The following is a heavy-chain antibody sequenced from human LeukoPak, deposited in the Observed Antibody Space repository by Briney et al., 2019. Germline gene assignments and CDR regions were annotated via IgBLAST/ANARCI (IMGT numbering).Heavy chain of an antibody. V-gene: IGHV1-2*02. CDR1: RYTFTGYY. Sequence: GSVNVSCKASRYTFTGYYMHWVRQAPGQGLEWMGWINPNSGGTNYAQKFQGRVTMTRDTSISTAYMELSRLRSDDTAVYYCARVSPYSSSWYWEDYWGQGTLVTVSS. D-gene: IGHD6-13*01. CDR2: INPNSGGT. CDR3: ARVSPYSSSWYWEDY. J-gene: IGHJ4*02.